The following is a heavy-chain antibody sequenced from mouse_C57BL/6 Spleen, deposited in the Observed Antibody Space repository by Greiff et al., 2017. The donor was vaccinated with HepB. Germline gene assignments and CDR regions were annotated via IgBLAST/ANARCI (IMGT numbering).Heavy chain of an antibody. CDR1: GYTFTSYW. V-gene: IGHV1-52*01. Sequence: QVQLQQPGAELVRPGSSVKLSCKASGYTFTSYWIHWVKQRPIQGLEWIGNIYPCDSDTNYNQKFKDKATLTADKSSSTAYMQLSSLTSEDSAVYYWAREDYTTSSYFDYWGKGTTVTVSS. CDR2: IYPCDSDT. D-gene: IGHD1-1*01. CDR3: AREDYTTSSYFDY. J-gene: IGHJ2*01.